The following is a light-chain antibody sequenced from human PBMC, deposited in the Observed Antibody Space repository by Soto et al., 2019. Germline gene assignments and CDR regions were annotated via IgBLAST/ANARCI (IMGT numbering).Light chain of an antibody. CDR2: EGD. J-gene: IGLJ2*01. CDR1: SSDIGSYNF. V-gene: IGLV2-23*01. Sequence: ALTQPASVSGSPGQSIAISCTGTSSDIGSYNFVSWYQQHPGKAPKVMIYEGDKRPTGGSDRFSGSKSGNTASLTISGLQAEDEADYYCCSYAGDSNHVVFGGGTKLTVL. CDR3: CSYAGDSNHVV.